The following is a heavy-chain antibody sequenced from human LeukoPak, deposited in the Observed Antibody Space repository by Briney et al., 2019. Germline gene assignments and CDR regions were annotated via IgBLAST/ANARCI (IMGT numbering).Heavy chain of an antibody. D-gene: IGHD6-6*01. CDR2: IYPGDSDT. J-gene: IGHJ4*02. CDR1: GYSFTSYW. CDR3: ARREYSSSSDDY. V-gene: IGHV5-51*01. Sequence: GESLQISCQVSGYSFTSYWIGWVRQMPGKGLEWMGIIYPGDSDTRYSPSFQGQVTISADKSISTAYLQWSSLKASDTAMYYCARREYSSSSDDYWGQGTLVTVSS.